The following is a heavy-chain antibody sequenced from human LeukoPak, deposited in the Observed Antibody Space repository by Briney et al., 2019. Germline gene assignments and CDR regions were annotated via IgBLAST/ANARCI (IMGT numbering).Heavy chain of an antibody. J-gene: IGHJ6*02. CDR1: GFTFSSYS. CDR3: ARTKDYYDSSGYYPRGYYGMDV. Sequence: PGGSLRLSCAASGFTFSSYSMNWVRQAPGKGLEWVSSISSSSSYIYYADSVKGRFTISRDNAKNSLYLQMNSLRAEDTAVYYCARTKDYYDSSGYYPRGYYGMDVWGQGTTVTVSS. CDR2: ISSSSSYI. V-gene: IGHV3-21*01. D-gene: IGHD3-22*01.